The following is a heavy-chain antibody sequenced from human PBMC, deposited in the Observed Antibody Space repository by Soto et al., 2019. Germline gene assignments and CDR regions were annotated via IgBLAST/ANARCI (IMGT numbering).Heavy chain of an antibody. CDR1: GGSISSYY. V-gene: IGHV4-59*08. CDR3: ASAVLSGSYYYFDY. Sequence: SETLSLTCTVSGGSISSYYWSWIRQPPGKGLEWIGYIYYSGSTNYNPSLKSRVTISVDTSKNQFSLKLSSVTAADTAVYYCASAVLSGSYYYFDYWGQGTLVTVSS. CDR2: IYYSGST. D-gene: IGHD1-26*01. J-gene: IGHJ4*02.